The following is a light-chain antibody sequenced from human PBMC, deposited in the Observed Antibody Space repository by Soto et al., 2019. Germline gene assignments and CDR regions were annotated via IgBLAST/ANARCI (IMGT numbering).Light chain of an antibody. J-gene: IGKJ1*01. CDR3: MQATHWPWT. CDR2: KVS. V-gene: IGKV2-30*01. Sequence: DVVMTQSPLSLPVTLGQPASISCRSSQSLVSSNGNTFLIWFQQRPGQSPRRLIYKVSNRDSAVQDRLTGSGSDTDFGLELSRVEAEDVGVYYCMQATHWPWTFGQGTKVEIK. CDR1: QSLVSSNGNTF.